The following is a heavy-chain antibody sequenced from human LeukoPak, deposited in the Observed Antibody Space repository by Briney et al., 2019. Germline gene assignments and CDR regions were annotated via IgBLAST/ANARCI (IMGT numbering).Heavy chain of an antibody. CDR2: IYYSGST. J-gene: IGHJ3*02. CDR3: ARDQDYAVADDAFDI. D-gene: IGHD6-19*01. CDR1: GGSISSSSYY. Sequence: PSETLSLTCTVSGGSISSSSYYWGWIRQPPGKGLEWIGSIYYSGSTYYNPSLKSRVTISVDTSKNQFSLKLSSVTAADTAVYYCARDQDYAVADDAFDIWGQGTMVTVSS. V-gene: IGHV4-39*07.